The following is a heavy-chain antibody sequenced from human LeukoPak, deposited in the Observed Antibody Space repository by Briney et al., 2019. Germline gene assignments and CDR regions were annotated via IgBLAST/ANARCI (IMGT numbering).Heavy chain of an antibody. CDR2: ITSSSTYI. D-gene: IGHD2-2*01. Sequence: NPGGSLRLSCAASGFTFSSYTMNWVRQAPGKGLEWVSSITSSSTYIYYADSVKGRFTISRDNAKNSLYLQMNSLRAEDTAVYYCARGETSWTLPNDYWGQGTLVTVS. V-gene: IGHV3-21*01. CDR1: GFTFSSYT. CDR3: ARGETSWTLPNDY. J-gene: IGHJ4*02.